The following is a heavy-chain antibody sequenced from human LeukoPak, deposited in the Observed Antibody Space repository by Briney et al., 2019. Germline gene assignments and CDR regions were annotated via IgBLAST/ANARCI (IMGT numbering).Heavy chain of an antibody. CDR3: ARRKKGFGELFDY. J-gene: IGHJ4*02. D-gene: IGHD3-10*01. CDR1: GYTFTGYY. CDR2: ISPNSGGT. V-gene: IGHV1-2*02. Sequence: GASVKVSCKASGYTFTGYYMHWVRQAPGQGLEWMGWISPNSGGTNYAQKFQGRVTMTRDTSISTAYMELSRLRSDDTAVYYCARRKKGFGELFDYWGQGTLVTVSS.